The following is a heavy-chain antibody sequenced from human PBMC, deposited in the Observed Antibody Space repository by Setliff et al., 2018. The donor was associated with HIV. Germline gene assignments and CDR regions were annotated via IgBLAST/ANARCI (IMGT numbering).Heavy chain of an antibody. J-gene: IGHJ3*01. Sequence: PSETLSLTCSISGGSISFYYWNWLRQTPGKGLEWIAYTFDNGNTHYNPSLESRVTLSLDASRNHFSLNLSSVTAADTAVYYCASDYGDYGAFDVWGQGTMVTVSS. D-gene: IGHD4-17*01. CDR1: GGSISFYY. CDR2: TFDNGNT. V-gene: IGHV4-4*09. CDR3: ASDYGDYGAFDV.